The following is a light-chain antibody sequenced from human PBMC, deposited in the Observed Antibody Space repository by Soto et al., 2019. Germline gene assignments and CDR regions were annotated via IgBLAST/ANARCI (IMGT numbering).Light chain of an antibody. Sequence: EIVLTQSPGTLSMSPGKGATLSCRASQTVGRNYLAWYQQKPGQAPRLLVHGATTRATGAPDRFSGSGSGTDFNLTISRLEPEDFAVYFCHQYAYSPLTFGGGTKVDIK. CDR2: GAT. V-gene: IGKV3-20*01. CDR3: HQYAYSPLT. J-gene: IGKJ4*01. CDR1: QTVGRNY.